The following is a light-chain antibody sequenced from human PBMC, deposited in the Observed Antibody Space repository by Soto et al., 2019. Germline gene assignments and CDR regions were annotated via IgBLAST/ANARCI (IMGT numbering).Light chain of an antibody. CDR3: AAWDASLNGYV. CDR2: TNT. V-gene: IGLV1-44*01. Sequence: QSVLTQPPSPSGTPGQRVTISCSGSRSNIGSNTVSWYQQVPGTAPKLLIYTNTQRPSGVPDRFSGSKSGTSASLAIGGLQSEDEADYYGAAWDASLNGYVFGPGTKVTVL. J-gene: IGLJ1*01. CDR1: RSNIGSNT.